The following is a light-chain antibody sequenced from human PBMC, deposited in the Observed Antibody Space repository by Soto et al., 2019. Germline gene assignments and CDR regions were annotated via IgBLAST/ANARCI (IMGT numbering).Light chain of an antibody. Sequence: DIVMTQYPATLSVSPGEIATLSCRASLTVSNNLAWYLQKPGQAPRLLIYYASTRATGIPDRFSGSGSVKVFTLTISSVQSEDVAVYYCQQYNNWPPGATFGPGTRVDIK. CDR1: LTVSNN. CDR3: QQYNNWPPGAT. CDR2: YAS. J-gene: IGKJ3*01. V-gene: IGKV3-15*01.